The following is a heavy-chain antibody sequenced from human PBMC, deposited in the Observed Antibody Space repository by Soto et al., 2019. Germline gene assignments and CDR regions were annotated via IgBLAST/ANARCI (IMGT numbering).Heavy chain of an antibody. CDR3: ARDPIYDFWSGSEQTYYYYGMDV. V-gene: IGHV1-69*06. D-gene: IGHD3-3*01. CDR1: GGTFSSYA. J-gene: IGHJ6*02. Sequence: GASVKVSCKASGGTFSSYAISCVRQAPGQGLEWMGGIIPIFGTANYAQKFQGRVTITADKSTSTAYMELSSLRSEDTAVYYCARDPIYDFWSGSEQTYYYYGMDVWGQGTTVTVSS. CDR2: IIPIFGTA.